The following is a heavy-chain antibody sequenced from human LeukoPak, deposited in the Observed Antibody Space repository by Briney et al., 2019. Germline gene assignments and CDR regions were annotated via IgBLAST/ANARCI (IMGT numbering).Heavy chain of an antibody. CDR3: ATGLTYCSGGSCYSQSYYYYGMDV. CDR1: GYTFTSYG. J-gene: IGHJ6*02. Sequence: ASVKVSCKASGYTFTSYGISWVRQAPGQGLEWMGWISAYNGNTNYAQKLQGRVTMTEDTSTDTAYMELSSLRSEDTAVYYCATGLTYCSGGSCYSQSYYYYGMDVWGQGTTVTVSS. CDR2: ISAYNGNT. D-gene: IGHD2-15*01. V-gene: IGHV1-18*01.